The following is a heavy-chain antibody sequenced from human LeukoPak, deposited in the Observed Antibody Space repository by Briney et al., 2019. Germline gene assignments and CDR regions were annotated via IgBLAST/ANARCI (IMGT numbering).Heavy chain of an antibody. D-gene: IGHD4-23*01. CDR3: ARDQGTYGGNLGIDY. CDR2: IYYSGST. V-gene: IGHV4-59*01. J-gene: IGHJ4*02. CDR1: GGSISSYY. Sequence: PSETLSLTCTVSGGSISSYYWSWIRQPPGKGLEWIGYIYYSGSTNYNPSLKSRVTISVDTSKNQFSLKLSSVTAADTAVYYCARDQGTYGGNLGIDYWGQGTLVTVSS.